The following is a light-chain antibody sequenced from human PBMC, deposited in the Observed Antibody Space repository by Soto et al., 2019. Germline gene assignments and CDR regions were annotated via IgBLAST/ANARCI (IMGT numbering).Light chain of an antibody. Sequence: EIVMTQSPATLSVSPGERVTLSCRASESVSSNLAWYQQKPGQAPRLLMYGASTRATGIPARFSGSGSGTDFTLTISSLEPEDFAVYYCQQLTDWPPQWTFGQGTKV. CDR3: QQLTDWPPQWT. V-gene: IGKV3-15*01. CDR1: ESVSSN. CDR2: GAS. J-gene: IGKJ1*01.